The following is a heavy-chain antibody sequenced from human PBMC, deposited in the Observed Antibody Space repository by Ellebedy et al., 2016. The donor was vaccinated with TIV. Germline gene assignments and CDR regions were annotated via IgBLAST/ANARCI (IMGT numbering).Heavy chain of an antibody. CDR2: ISSNSDYI. CDR3: ARNYGGYSGAY. CDR1: GFTFSSYA. Sequence: GESLKISXAASGFTFSSYAMSWVCQAPGKGLEWVSSISSNSDYIYYADSVKGRFTLSRDNAKNSLYLQMNSLRAEDTAVYYCARNYGGYSGAYWGQGALVTVSS. J-gene: IGHJ4*02. V-gene: IGHV3-21*01. D-gene: IGHD4-23*01.